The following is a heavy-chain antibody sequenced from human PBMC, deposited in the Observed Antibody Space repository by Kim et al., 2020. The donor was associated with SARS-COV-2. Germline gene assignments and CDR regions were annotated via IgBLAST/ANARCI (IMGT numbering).Heavy chain of an antibody. CDR3: DGSSTSLRGGMDV. CDR1: GFTFSTYS. V-gene: IGHV3-21*01. D-gene: IGHD2-2*01. CDR2: ITSSSSYI. J-gene: IGHJ6*02. Sequence: GGSLRLSCAASGFTFSTYSMNWVRQAPGKGLEWVSSITSSSSYIYYADSVKGRFTISRDNAKNSLYLQMNSLRAEDTAVYYCDGSSTSLRGGMDVWGQGTTVTVSS.